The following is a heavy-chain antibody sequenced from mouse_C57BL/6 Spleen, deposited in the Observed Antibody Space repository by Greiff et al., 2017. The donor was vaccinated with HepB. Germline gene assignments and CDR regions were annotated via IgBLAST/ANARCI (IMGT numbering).Heavy chain of an antibody. CDR2: ISNGGGST. V-gene: IGHV5-12*01. J-gene: IGHJ3*01. CDR1: GFTFSDYY. Sequence: EVKLMESGGGLVQPGGSLKLSCAASGFTFSDYYMYWVRQTPEKRLEWVAYISNGGGSTYYPDTVKGRFTISRDNAKNTLYLQMRRLKSEDTAMYYCARPRTGTTWFAYWGQGTLVTVSA. CDR3: ARPRTGTTWFAY. D-gene: IGHD4-1*01.